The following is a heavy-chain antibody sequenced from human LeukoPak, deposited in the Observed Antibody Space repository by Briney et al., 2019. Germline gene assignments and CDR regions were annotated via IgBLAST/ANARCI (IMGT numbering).Heavy chain of an antibody. V-gene: IGHV3-23*01. D-gene: IGHD6-25*01. CDR3: AKSGNTETVDY. CDR2: ISGSGGST. CDR1: GFTFSSYA. J-gene: IGHJ4*02. Sequence: GGSLRLSCAASGFTFSSYAMSWVRQAPGKGLDWVSAISGSGGSTYHADSGKGRFTISRDNSKNTLYLQMNSLRAGDTAIYYCAKSGNTETVDYWGQGTLVTVSS.